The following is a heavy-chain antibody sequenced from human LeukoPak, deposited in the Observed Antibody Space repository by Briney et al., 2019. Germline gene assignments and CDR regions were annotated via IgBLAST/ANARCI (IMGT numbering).Heavy chain of an antibody. Sequence: ASVKVSCKASGYSFTSYVMYWVRQAPGQRLEWMGWINAGNGDTKYSQKFQGRVTITRDRSASTAYMELSSLRSEDTAVYYCARVGSAAGTVLGEAFDIWGQGTMVTVSS. D-gene: IGHD6-13*01. CDR3: ARVGSAAGTVLGEAFDI. V-gene: IGHV1-3*01. CDR2: INAGNGDT. J-gene: IGHJ3*02. CDR1: GYSFTSYV.